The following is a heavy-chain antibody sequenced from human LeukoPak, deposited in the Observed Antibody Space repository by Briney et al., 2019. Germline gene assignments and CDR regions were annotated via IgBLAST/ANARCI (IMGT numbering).Heavy chain of an antibody. CDR3: VKGEYCSSTSCYGGYCSGGSCYPPPYYFDY. CDR2: ISSNGGST. CDR1: GFTFSSYA. D-gene: IGHD2-15*01. V-gene: IGHV3-64D*06. Sequence: GGSLRLYCSASGFTFSSYAMHWVRQAPGKGLEYVSAISSNGGSTYYADSVKGRFTISRDNSKNTLYLQMSSLRAEDTAVYYCVKGEYCSSTSCYGGYCSGGSCYPPPYYFDYWGQGTLVTVSS. J-gene: IGHJ4*02.